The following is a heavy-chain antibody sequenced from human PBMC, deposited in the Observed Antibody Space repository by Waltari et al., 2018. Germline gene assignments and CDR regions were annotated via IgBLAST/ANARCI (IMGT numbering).Heavy chain of an antibody. CDR3: ARAVIAAAGTKIDY. J-gene: IGHJ4*02. CDR2: INHSGST. D-gene: IGHD6-13*01. CDR1: GGSFSGYY. Sequence: QVQLQQWGAGLLKPSETLSLTCAVYGGSFSGYYWSWIRQPPGKGLEWIGEINHSGSTNSNPSLKSRVTISVDTSKNQFSLKLSSVTAADTAVYYCARAVIAAAGTKIDYWGQGTLVTVSS. V-gene: IGHV4-34*01.